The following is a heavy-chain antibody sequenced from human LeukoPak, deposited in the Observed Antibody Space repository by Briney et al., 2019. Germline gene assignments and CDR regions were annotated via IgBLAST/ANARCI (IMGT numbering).Heavy chain of an antibody. CDR3: ATGGIYSLLDY. CDR1: GYTLSELS. V-gene: IGHV1-24*01. J-gene: IGHJ4*02. CDR2: FDPGNGET. D-gene: IGHD2-15*01. Sequence: ASVKVSCKVSGYTLSELSMHWVRQAPGTGLEWMGGFDPGNGETVYAQQFQGRVTMTGDTSTDTAYMELSSLRSEDSGVYFCATGGIYSLLDYWGQGTLVIVSS.